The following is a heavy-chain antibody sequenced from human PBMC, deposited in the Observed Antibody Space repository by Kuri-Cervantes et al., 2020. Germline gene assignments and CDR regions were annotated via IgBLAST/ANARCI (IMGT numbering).Heavy chain of an antibody. CDR1: GYTFTGYY. CDR2: INPSGGST. D-gene: IGHD3-3*01. Sequence: ASVKVSCKASGYTFTGYYMHWVRQAPGQGLEWMGLINPSGGSTSYAQKFQGRVTMTRDTSTSTVYMELSSLRSGDTAVYYCARDQYYDFWSGYNIDYWGQGTLVTVSS. CDR3: ARDQYYDFWSGYNIDY. J-gene: IGHJ4*02. V-gene: IGHV1-46*01.